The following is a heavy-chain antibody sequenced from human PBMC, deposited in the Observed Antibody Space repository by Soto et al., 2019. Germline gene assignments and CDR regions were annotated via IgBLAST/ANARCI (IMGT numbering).Heavy chain of an antibody. V-gene: IGHV4-34*01. J-gene: IGHJ6*02. CDR2: VNDSGSP. Sequence: PSERMSLTCAVSGGSFSNYYWTWNRQPPRAGLGWIGEVNDSGSPSFSPGLKSRVPIPVNPSHDQLSLILTSVTAADRAVYFCARCQYHGSTGFYPNRYFYGVDVWGQGTTVTVSS. CDR1: GGSFSNYY. CDR3: ARCQYHGSTGFYPNRYFYGVDV. D-gene: IGHD3-22*01.